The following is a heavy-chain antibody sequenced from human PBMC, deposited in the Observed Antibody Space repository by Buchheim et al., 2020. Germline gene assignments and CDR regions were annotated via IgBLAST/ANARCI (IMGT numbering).Heavy chain of an antibody. V-gene: IGHV1-2*02. J-gene: IGHJ6*02. D-gene: IGHD3-3*01. CDR3: ARSAYYDFWSAKYYYYGMDV. CDR2: INPNSGGT. Sequence: QVQLVQSGAEVKKPGASVKFSCKASGYTFTGYYMHWVRQAPGQGLEWMGWINPNSGGTNYAQKFQGRVTMTRDTSISTAYMELSRLRSDDTAVYYCARSAYYDFWSAKYYYYGMDVWGQGTT. CDR1: GYTFTGYY.